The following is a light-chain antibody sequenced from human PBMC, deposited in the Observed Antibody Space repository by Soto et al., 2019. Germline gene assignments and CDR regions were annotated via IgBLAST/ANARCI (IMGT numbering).Light chain of an antibody. CDR1: QSVSSN. CDR2: GAV. J-gene: IGKJ3*01. V-gene: IGKV3-15*01. CDR3: QQYETWPPRFT. Sequence: DIVLTQTPATLSVSPGERVTLSCRASQSVSSNLAWYQQKPGQAPRLLIYGAVSRATGVPAMFSGSGFETEFSLTISSVQSEDFAVYFCQQYETWPPRFTFGPGTTVDVK.